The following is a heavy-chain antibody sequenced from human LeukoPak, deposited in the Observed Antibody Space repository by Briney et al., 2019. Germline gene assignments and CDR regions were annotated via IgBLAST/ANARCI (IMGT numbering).Heavy chain of an antibody. CDR1: GFIVITND. Sequence: PGGSLRLSCAASGFIVITNDMTWVRQAPGKGLEWVSVLYSDGNTKYADSVQGRFTISRDNSKNTLYLEMNSLSPDDTAVYYCARGVEPLAANTLAYWGQGTLVTVSP. V-gene: IGHV3-53*01. D-gene: IGHD1-14*01. J-gene: IGHJ4*02. CDR2: LYSDGNT. CDR3: ARGVEPLAANTLAY.